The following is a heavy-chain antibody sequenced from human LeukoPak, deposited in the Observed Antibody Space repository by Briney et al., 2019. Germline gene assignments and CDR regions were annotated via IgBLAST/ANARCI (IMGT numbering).Heavy chain of an antibody. V-gene: IGHV4-4*02. CDR3: ARRIVVVPAAMPTYYFDY. CDR2: IYHSGST. J-gene: IGHJ4*02. Sequence: KSSETLSLTCAVSGGSISSSNWWSWVRQPPGKGLEWIGEIYHSGSTNYNPSLKSRVTISVDKSKNQFSLKLSSVTAADTAVYYCARRIVVVPAAMPTYYFDYWGQGTLVTVSS. CDR1: GGSISSSNW. D-gene: IGHD2-2*01.